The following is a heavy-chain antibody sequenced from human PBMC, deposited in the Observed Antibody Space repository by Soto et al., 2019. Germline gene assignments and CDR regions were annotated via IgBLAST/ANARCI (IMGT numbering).Heavy chain of an antibody. J-gene: IGHJ5*02. V-gene: IGHV1-2*02. Sequence: ASVTVSCQSSGYTFTGYYMHWVRQAPGQGLEWMGWINPNSGGTNYAQKFQGRVTMTRDTSISTAYMELSRLRSDDTAVYYCARDLDSYGYLWGQGTLVTVSS. CDR1: GYTFTGYY. CDR3: ARDLDSYGYL. D-gene: IGHD5-18*01. CDR2: INPNSGGT.